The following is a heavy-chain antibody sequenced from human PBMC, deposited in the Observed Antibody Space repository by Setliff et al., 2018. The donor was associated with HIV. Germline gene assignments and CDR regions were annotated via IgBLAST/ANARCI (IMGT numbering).Heavy chain of an antibody. Sequence: QTGGSLRLSCAASGFTFSHYAMHWVRQAPGKGLEWVAVIWYDGSNQNYADSVKGRLTISRDNSNNTLYLQMNSLTPEDTAVYHCARYSSSWHTFDYWGQGTPVTVSS. CDR1: GFTFSHYA. CDR3: ARYSSSWHTFDY. D-gene: IGHD6-13*01. V-gene: IGHV3-33*01. J-gene: IGHJ4*02. CDR2: IWYDGSNQ.